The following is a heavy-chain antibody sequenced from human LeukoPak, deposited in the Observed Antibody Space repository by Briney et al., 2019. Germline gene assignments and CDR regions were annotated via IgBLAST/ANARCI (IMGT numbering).Heavy chain of an antibody. CDR1: GFTFNTYA. CDR3: AVEGFDI. Sequence: GGSLRLSCAASGFTFNTYAMNWVRQAPGKGLEWVSEISGSGGTAFYADSVRGRFTISRDNSKNTLYVQMNSLRAEDTAVYYCAVEGFDIWGHGTMVTVSS. D-gene: IGHD1-1*01. CDR2: ISGSGGTA. J-gene: IGHJ3*02. V-gene: IGHV3-23*01.